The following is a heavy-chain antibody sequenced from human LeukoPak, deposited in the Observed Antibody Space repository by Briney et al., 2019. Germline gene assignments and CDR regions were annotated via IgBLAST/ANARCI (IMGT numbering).Heavy chain of an antibody. CDR1: GYSFTSYW. CDR3: ARHPSYYDSSGYYKDYYMDV. J-gene: IGHJ6*03. CDR2: IYPGGSDT. V-gene: IGHV5-51*01. D-gene: IGHD3-22*01. Sequence: GESLKISCKGSGYSFTSYWIGWVRQMPGEGLEWMGIIYPGGSDTRYSPSFQGQVAISADKSISPAYLQWSSLKASDTAMYYCARHPSYYDSSGYYKDYYMDVWGKGTTVTVSS.